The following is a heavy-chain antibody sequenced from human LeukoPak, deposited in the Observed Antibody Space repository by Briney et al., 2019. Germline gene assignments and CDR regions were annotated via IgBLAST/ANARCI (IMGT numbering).Heavy chain of an antibody. CDR2: IYYSGST. CDR3: AKYYCGGDCYSGYYYYMDV. V-gene: IGHV4-59*12. CDR1: GGSISSYY. J-gene: IGHJ6*03. Sequence: PSETLSLTCTVSGGSISSYYWSWIRQPPGKGLEWIGYIYYSGSTYYNPSLRSRVTISVDTSKNQFSLKLSSVTAADTAVYYCAKYYCGGDCYSGYYYYMDVWGKGTTVTISS. D-gene: IGHD2-21*02.